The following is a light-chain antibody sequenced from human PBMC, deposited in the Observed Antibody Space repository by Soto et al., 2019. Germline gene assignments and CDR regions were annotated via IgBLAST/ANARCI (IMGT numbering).Light chain of an antibody. J-gene: IGKJ3*01. CDR2: KVS. Sequence: DVVMTQSPHTPPVTIGQPSSISWKSSQSLGYSDGNTYVNWFQQRPGQPPRRLIYKVSERDSGVPDRFSGSGSGTDFTLTISRVEAEDVSVYFCMEGTDWPFTFCPGTKEDIK. CDR3: MEGTDWPFT. CDR1: QSLGYSDGNTY. V-gene: IGKV2-30*01.